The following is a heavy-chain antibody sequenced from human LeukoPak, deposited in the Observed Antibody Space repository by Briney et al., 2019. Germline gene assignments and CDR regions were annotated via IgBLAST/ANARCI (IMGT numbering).Heavy chain of an antibody. Sequence: GGSLRLSCAASGFTVSSNYMSWVRQAPGKGLEWVSVIYSGGSTYYADSVKGRFTISRDNPKNTLYLRMNSLRAEDTAVYYCASTYYYGSGSLDYWGQGTLVTVSS. CDR1: GFTVSSNY. D-gene: IGHD3-10*01. CDR3: ASTYYYGSGSLDY. J-gene: IGHJ4*02. V-gene: IGHV3-66*02. CDR2: IYSGGST.